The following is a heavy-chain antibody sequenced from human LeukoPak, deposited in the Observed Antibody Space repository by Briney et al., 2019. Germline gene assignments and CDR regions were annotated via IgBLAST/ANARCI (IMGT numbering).Heavy chain of an antibody. D-gene: IGHD2-2*01. CDR3: ARLDRGYCSSTSCKAFDI. J-gene: IGHJ3*02. CDR2: IYHSGST. V-gene: IGHV4-38-2*02. CDR1: GYSISSGYY. Sequence: PSETLSLTCTVSGYSISSGYYWGWIRQPPGKGLEWIGSIYHSGSTYYNPSLKSRVTISVDTSKNQFSLKLSSVTAADTAVYYCARLDRGYCSSTSCKAFDIWGQGTMVTVSS.